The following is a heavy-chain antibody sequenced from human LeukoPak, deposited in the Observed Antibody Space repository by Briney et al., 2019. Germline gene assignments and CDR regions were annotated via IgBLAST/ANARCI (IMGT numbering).Heavy chain of an antibody. D-gene: IGHD7-27*01. CDR1: GFTFSSYA. CDR2: ISGSGGST. Sequence: GGSLRLSCAASGFTFSSYAMSWVRQAPGKGLEWVSAISGSGGSTYYADSVKGRFTISRDNSKNTLFLQMNSLRAEDTAVYYCAKDGGLWVSAHWGDSWGRGTLVAVSS. J-gene: IGHJ4*02. V-gene: IGHV3-23*01. CDR3: AKDGGLWVSAHWGDS.